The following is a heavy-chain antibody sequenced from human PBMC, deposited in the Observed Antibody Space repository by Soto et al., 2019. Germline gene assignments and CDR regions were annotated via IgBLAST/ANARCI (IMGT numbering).Heavy chain of an antibody. CDR1: GYSFTSYW. D-gene: IGHD3-16*02. Sequence: PGESLKISCKGSGYSFTSYWISWVRQMPGKGLEWMGRIDPSDSYTNYSPSFQGHVTISADKSISPASLQWSSLKASDTAMYYCARLLLSRVDFDPWGQGTLVTVSS. CDR2: IDPSDSYT. V-gene: IGHV5-10-1*01. CDR3: ARLLLSRVDFDP. J-gene: IGHJ5*02.